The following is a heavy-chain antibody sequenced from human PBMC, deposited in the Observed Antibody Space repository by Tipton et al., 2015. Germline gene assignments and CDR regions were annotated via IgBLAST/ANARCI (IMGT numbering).Heavy chain of an antibody. V-gene: IGHV3-33*01. D-gene: IGHD3-10*01. Sequence: SLRLSCAASGFTFSSYAMHWVRQAPGKGLEWVAVIWYESNKYYVDYVHGRFTISRYDSKNTLYLQMNSLRAEDTAVYYCARDHGRPWFGEIWLDYWGQGTLVTVSS. J-gene: IGHJ4*02. CDR2: IWYESNK. CDR3: ARDHGRPWFGEIWLDY. CDR1: GFTFSSYA.